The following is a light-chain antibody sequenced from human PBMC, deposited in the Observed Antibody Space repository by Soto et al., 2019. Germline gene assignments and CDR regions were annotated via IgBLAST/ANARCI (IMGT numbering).Light chain of an antibody. J-gene: IGKJ4*01. Sequence: DIQMTQSPSSLSASVGDRVTLTCRASQSISSYLNWYQQKPGKAPKLLIYAASTLQSGVPSRFIDGGFGTYSPLTISICKPNDLQTYYWQQSKSIQFAFGAGTKVEI. CDR1: QSISSY. CDR2: AAS. CDR3: QQSKSIQFA. V-gene: IGKV1-39*01.